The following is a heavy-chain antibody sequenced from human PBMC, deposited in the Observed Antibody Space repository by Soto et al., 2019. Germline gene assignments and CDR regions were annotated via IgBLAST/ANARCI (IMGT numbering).Heavy chain of an antibody. V-gene: IGHV4-61*01. D-gene: IGHD2-2*01. CDR1: GGSVSSGSYY. CDR3: ARGVRKGFLYAGWFDP. CDR2: IYYSGST. J-gene: IGHJ5*02. Sequence: PSETLSLTCTVSGGSVSSGSYYWSWIRQPPGKGLEWIGYIYYSGSTNYNPSLKSRVTISVDTSKNQFSLKLSSVTAADTAVYYCARGVRKGFLYAGWFDPWGQGTLVTVSS.